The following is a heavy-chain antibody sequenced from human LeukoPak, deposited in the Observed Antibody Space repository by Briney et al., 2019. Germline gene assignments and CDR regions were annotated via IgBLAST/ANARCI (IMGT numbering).Heavy chain of an antibody. J-gene: IGHJ4*02. CDR1: GFTFSSFA. D-gene: IGHD6-6*01. V-gene: IGHV3-23*01. CDR2: IGAGGVTT. Sequence: GGSLRLSCAASGFTFSSFAMSWVRQAPGKGLEWVSAIGAGGVTTYYADSVKGRFTISRDNSKNTLYLQMSSLRAEDTALYHCAKSLGPISNIAARPLDYWGLGTLVTVSS. CDR3: AKSLGPISNIAARPLDY.